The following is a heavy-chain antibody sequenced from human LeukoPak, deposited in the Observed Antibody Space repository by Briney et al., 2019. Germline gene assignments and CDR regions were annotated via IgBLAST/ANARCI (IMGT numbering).Heavy chain of an antibody. V-gene: IGHV1-58*01. Sequence: GASVKLSCKASGFTFTSSAVQWVRQARRQRLEWIGWIVVGSGNTNYAQKFQERVTITRDMSTSTAYMELSSLRSEDTAVYYCARDLGIFGGVLPYWGQGTLVTVSS. CDR2: IVVGSGNT. J-gene: IGHJ4*02. CDR3: ARDLGIFGGVLPY. CDR1: GFTFTSSA. D-gene: IGHD3-3*01.